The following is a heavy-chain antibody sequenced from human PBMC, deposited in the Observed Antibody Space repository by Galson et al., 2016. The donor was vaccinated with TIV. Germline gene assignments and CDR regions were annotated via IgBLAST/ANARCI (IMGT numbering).Heavy chain of an antibody. Sequence: QSGAEVKKPGESLKISCKGSGYSFTNYWIAWVRPMHGKGLEWMVIVYHDDSDTRYSPSFQGQVTNSANKSISTAYVQWSSLKASYTAMYFCARPPLSRAFDIWGQGTVVTVAS. CDR1: GYSFTNYW. V-gene: IGHV5-51*01. CDR3: ARPPLSRAFDI. CDR2: VYHDDSDT. J-gene: IGHJ3*02.